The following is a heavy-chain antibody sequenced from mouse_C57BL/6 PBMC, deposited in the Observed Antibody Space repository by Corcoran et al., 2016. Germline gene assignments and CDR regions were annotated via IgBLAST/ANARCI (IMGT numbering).Heavy chain of an antibody. Sequence: EVQLQQSGAELVKPGASAKLSCTASGFNIKDYYMHWVKQRTEQGLEWIGRIDPEDGETKYAPKFQGKATITADTSSNTAYLQLSSLTSEDTAVYYCARWVITTVVAPYFDYWGQGTTLTVSS. V-gene: IGHV14-2*01. CDR2: IDPEDGET. CDR1: GFNIKDYY. D-gene: IGHD1-1*01. J-gene: IGHJ2*01. CDR3: ARWVITTVVAPYFDY.